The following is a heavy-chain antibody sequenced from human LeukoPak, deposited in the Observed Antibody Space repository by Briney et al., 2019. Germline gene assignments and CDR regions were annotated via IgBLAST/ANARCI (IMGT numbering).Heavy chain of an antibody. D-gene: IGHD6-13*01. CDR1: GFTFSSYA. J-gene: IGHJ6*03. CDR2: ISGSGGST. V-gene: IGHV3-23*01. CDR3: AKDVAAAGPSYMDV. Sequence: PGGSLRLSCAASGFTFSSYAMSWVRQAPGKGLEWVSAISGSGGSTYYADSAKGRFTISRDNSKNTLYLQMNSLRAEDTAVYYCAKDVAAAGPSYMDVWGKGATVTVSS.